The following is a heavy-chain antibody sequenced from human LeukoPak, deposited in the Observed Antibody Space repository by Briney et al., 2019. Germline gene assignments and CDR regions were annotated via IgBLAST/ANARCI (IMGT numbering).Heavy chain of an antibody. Sequence: PGGSLRLSCAASGFTFSSYWMHWLRQAPGKGLVWVSRINSDGSNTRYADSVKGRFTISRDNAKNTLYLQMNSLRAEDTAVYYCARVFRVAVAGTDAFDIWGQGTMVTVSS. V-gene: IGHV3-74*01. CDR3: ARVFRVAVAGTDAFDI. J-gene: IGHJ3*02. D-gene: IGHD6-19*01. CDR1: GFTFSSYW. CDR2: INSDGSNT.